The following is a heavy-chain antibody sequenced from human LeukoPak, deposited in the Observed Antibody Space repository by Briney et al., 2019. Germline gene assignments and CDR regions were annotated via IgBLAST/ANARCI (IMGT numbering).Heavy chain of an antibody. CDR1: GYSFNSYW. CDR3: AKTYYYGSGSPADAFDF. CDR2: IYPGDSDTDT. J-gene: IGHJ3*01. Sequence: GESLKISCKGSGYSFNSYWIGWVRQMPGKGLEWMGIIYPGDSDTDTRYSPSFQGQVTISVDKSISTAYLQWSGLKAPDTAMYYCAKTYYYGSGSPADAFDFWGQGTMVTVSS. V-gene: IGHV5-51*01. D-gene: IGHD3-10*01.